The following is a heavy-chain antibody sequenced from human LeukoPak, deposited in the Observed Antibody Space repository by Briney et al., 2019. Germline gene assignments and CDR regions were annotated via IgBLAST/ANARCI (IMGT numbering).Heavy chain of an antibody. CDR2: IYTSGST. V-gene: IGHV4-4*07. CDR3: ARDWATVTTFDAFDI. Sequence: SETLSLTCTVSGGAISSYYWSWIRQPAGKGLEWIGRIYTSGSTNYNPSLKSRVTMSVDTSKNQFPLKLSSVTAADTAVYYCARDWATVTTFDAFDIWGQGTMVTVSS. CDR1: GGAISSYY. D-gene: IGHD4-17*01. J-gene: IGHJ3*02.